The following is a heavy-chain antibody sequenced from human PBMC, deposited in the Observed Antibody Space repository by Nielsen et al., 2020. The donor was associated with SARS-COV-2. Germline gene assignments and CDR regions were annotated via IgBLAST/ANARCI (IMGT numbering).Heavy chain of an antibody. CDR1: GGSLTDYY. CDR3: AREHYYGSGSYYLADY. J-gene: IGHJ4*02. Sequence: GSLRLSCAVYGGSLTDYYWSWIRQPPGKGLEWIGEINHSGRTNDNPSLKSRVTISVDTSKNQFSLKLSSVTAADTAVYYCAREHYYGSGSYYLADYWGQVTLVTVSS. D-gene: IGHD3-10*01. CDR2: INHSGRT. V-gene: IGHV4-34*01.